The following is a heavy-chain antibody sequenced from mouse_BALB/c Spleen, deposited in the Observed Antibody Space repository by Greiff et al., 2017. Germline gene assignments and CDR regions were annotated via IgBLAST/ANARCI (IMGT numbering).Heavy chain of an antibody. CDR1: GFNIKDTY. J-gene: IGHJ1*01. Sequence: VQLQQSGAELVKPGASVKLSCTASGFNIKDTYMHWVKQRPEQGLEWIGRIDPANGNTKYDPKFQGKATITADTSSNTAYLQLSSLTSEDTAVYYCALITTVVATDFDVWGAGTTVTVSS. D-gene: IGHD1-1*01. CDR2: IDPANGNT. V-gene: IGHV14-3*02. CDR3: ALITTVVATDFDV.